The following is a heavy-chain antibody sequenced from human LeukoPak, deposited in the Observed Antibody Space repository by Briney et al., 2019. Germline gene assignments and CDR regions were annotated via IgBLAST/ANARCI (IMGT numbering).Heavy chain of an antibody. D-gene: IGHD6-19*01. V-gene: IGHV4-59*08. CDR1: GGSISSYY. CDR2: IYYSGST. J-gene: IGHJ2*01. Sequence: SGTLSLTCAVSGGSISSYYWSWVRQPPGKGLGWVGDIYYSGSTNYNPSLKSRVTISVDTSKNQFSLKLSSVTAADTAVYYCARPTPSGYSSGWYWYFDLWGRGTLVTVSS. CDR3: ARPTPSGYSSGWYWYFDL.